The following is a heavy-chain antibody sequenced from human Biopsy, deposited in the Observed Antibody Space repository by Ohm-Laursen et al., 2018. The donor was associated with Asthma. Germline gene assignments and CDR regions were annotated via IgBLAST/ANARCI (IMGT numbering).Heavy chain of an antibody. V-gene: IGHV4-61*01. CDR3: ARVPTTLRYFDL. CDR2: ISYSGST. Sequence: SQTLSLTCTVSGGSVSSGSYYWSWIRQPPGKGLAWVSYISYSGSTDCNPSLKSRLTISMDTSKNQFSLKLSSVTAADTAVYYCARVPTTLRYFDLWGRGTLVTVSS. CDR1: GGSVSSGSYY. D-gene: IGHD2-15*01. J-gene: IGHJ2*01.